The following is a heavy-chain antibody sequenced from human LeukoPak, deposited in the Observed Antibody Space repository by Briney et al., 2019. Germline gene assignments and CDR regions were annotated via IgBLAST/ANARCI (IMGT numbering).Heavy chain of an antibody. V-gene: IGHV4-61*10. J-gene: IGHJ4*02. CDR2: IFPSGST. CDR1: GGSLSSGSDY. D-gene: IGHD6-13*01. Sequence: SETLSLTCSVSGGSLSSGSDYWSWIRQPAGKGLEWIGCIFPSGSTNYNPSLKSRVTISVDKSKNQFSLKLSSVTAADTAVYYCARYSSWHYFDYWGQGTLVTVSS. CDR3: ARYSSWHYFDY.